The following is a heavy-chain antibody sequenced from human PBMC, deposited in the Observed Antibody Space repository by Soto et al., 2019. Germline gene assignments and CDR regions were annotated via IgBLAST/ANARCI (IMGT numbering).Heavy chain of an antibody. Sequence: SETLSLTCTVSGGSISGGSYFWSWIRQHPGKGLEWIGYIQYSGNTYYNPSLKSRVAISVDTSKNQFSLSLSSVTAADTAVFYCARGVSKMSPAYNQRPPYYFDYWGQGTLVTVSS. V-gene: IGHV4-31*03. CDR2: IQYSGNT. CDR3: ARGVSKMSPAYNQRPPYYFDY. CDR1: GGSISGGSYF. D-gene: IGHD1-1*01. J-gene: IGHJ4*02.